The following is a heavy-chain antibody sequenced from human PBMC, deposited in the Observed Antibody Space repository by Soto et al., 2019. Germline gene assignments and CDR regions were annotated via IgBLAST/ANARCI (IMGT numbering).Heavy chain of an antibody. D-gene: IGHD2-8*01. CDR2: IWYDGSNK. CDR1: GFTFSSYG. V-gene: IGHV3-33*01. J-gene: IGHJ6*03. CDR3: ARDFTNTLGRDYMDV. Sequence: GGSLRLSCAASGFTFSSYGMHWVRQAPGKGLEWVAVIWYDGSNKYYADSVKGRFTISRDNSKNTLYLQMNSLRAEDTAVYYCARDFTNTLGRDYMDVWGKGTTVTVSS.